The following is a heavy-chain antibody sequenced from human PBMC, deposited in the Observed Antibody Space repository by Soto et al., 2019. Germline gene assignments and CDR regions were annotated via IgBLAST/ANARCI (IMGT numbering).Heavy chain of an antibody. CDR2: TYYRSRWYN. J-gene: IGHJ4*02. CDR3: AREFTYYVSSASYLDY. V-gene: IGHV6-1*01. Sequence: SQTLSLTCAISGDSVSGNSAAWNWIRQSPSRGLEWLGRTYYRSRWYNDYAVSVKSRITVTPDTSKNQFSLHLNSVTPEDTAVYYCAREFTYYVSSASYLDYWGQGAMVTVYS. D-gene: IGHD3-16*01. CDR1: GDSVSGNSAA.